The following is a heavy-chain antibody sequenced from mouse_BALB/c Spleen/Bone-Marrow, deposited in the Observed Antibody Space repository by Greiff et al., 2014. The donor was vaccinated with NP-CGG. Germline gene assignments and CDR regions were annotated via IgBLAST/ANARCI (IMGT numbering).Heavy chain of an antibody. V-gene: IGHV5-17*02. CDR2: ISSGSSNI. Sequence: EVMLVESGGGLVQPGGSRKLSCAASGFTFSSFGMHWVRQAPEKGLEWVAYISSGSSNIYYADTVKGRFTISRDNPKNTLFLQMTSLRSEDTAMYYCTRGGNVDDFDYWGQGTTLTVSS. CDR3: TRGGNVDDFDY. CDR1: GFTFSSFG. J-gene: IGHJ2*01.